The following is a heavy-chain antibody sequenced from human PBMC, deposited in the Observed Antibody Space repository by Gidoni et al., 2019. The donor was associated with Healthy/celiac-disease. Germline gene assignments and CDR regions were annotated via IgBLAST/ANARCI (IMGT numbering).Heavy chain of an antibody. CDR2: IIPILGIA. CDR3: ARDLSLGAFDI. CDR1: GGTFSSYT. Sequence: QVQLVQSGAAVKKPGSSVKVSCKASGGTFSSYTISWVRQAPGQGLEWMGRIIPILGIANYAQKFQGRVTITADKSTSTAYMELSSLRSEDTAVYYCARDLSLGAFDIWGQGTMVTVSS. D-gene: IGHD3-16*01. V-gene: IGHV1-69*08. J-gene: IGHJ3*02.